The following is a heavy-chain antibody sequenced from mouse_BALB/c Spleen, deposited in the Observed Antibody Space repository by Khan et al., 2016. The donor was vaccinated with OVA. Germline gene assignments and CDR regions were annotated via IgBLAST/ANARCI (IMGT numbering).Heavy chain of an antibody. Sequence: QVQLQQSGAELVRPGTSVKVSCKASGYAFTDFLIEWLQQRPGQGLEWIGLINPGSGDTNYNEKFKGKATLTANKSSSTAYMQLSSLTSDDSAVYFCARGGYGSWAYWDQGTLVTVSA. CDR3: ARGGYGSWAY. V-gene: IGHV1-54*01. J-gene: IGHJ3*01. CDR2: INPGSGDT. CDR1: GYAFTDFL. D-gene: IGHD1-1*02.